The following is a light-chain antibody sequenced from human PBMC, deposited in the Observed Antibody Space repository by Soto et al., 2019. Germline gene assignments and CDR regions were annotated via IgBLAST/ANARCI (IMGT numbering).Light chain of an antibody. J-gene: IGKJ4*01. CDR1: QSISNY. V-gene: IGKV1-39*01. Sequence: DIQMTQSPSSLSASVGDRVTITCRASQSISNYLNWYQQKPGKAPGLLIYAASRLQSGVPSRFSGSGSGTDFTLTISSLHPEDFATYYCQQSYSTPPLTFDGGTKVEI. CDR3: QQSYSTPPLT. CDR2: AAS.